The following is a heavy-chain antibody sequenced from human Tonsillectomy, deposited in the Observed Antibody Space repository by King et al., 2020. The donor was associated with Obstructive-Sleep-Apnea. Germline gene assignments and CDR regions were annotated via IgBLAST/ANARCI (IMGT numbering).Heavy chain of an antibody. CDR1: GFSFSTSG. J-gene: IGHJ3*01. CDR3: ARESDNFYGSGSEDKGWSFDL. V-gene: IGHV3-33*01. D-gene: IGHD3-10*01. CDR2: IWYDGTNK. Sequence: VQLVESGGDVVQPGRSLRLSCAASGFSFSTSGMHWVRQAPGKGLEWLAVIWYDGTNKYYADSVKGRFTISRDNAKNTLYLQMNRLRADDTAVYYCARESDNFYGSGSEDKGWSFDLWGQGTMVTVSS.